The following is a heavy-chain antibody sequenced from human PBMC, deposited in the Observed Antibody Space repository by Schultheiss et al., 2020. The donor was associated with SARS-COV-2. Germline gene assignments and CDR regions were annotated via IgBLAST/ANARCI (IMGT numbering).Heavy chain of an antibody. Sequence: GGSLRLSCAASGFTVSSNYMSWVRQAPGKGLEWVSAISGSGGSTYYADSVKGRFTISRDNAKNSLYLQMNSLKTEDTAVYYCTRYNTAMAPDAFDIWGQGTMVTVSS. D-gene: IGHD5-18*01. CDR1: GFTVSSNY. V-gene: IGHV3-23*01. J-gene: IGHJ3*02. CDR2: ISGSGGST. CDR3: TRYNTAMAPDAFDI.